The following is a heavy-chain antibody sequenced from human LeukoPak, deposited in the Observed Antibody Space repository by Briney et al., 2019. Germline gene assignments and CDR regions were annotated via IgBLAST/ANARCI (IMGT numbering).Heavy chain of an antibody. CDR3: AMDYYDSGSTAFDI. CDR1: GYTFTDYY. CDR2: INPRGGST. D-gene: IGHD3-22*01. J-gene: IGHJ3*02. V-gene: IGHV1-46*01. Sequence: ASVKVSCKASGYTFTDYYIHWVRQAPGQGLEWMGIINPRGGSTSYAQNFQDRVTMTRDTSTSTVYVEVSSLRSDDTAVYYCAMDYYDSGSTAFDIWGQGTMVTVSS.